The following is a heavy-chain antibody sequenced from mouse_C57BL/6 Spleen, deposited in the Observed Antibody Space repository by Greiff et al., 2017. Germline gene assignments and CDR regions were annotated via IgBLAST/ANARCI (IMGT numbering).Heavy chain of an antibody. V-gene: IGHV5-4*01. Sequence: EVHLVESGGGLVKPGGSLKLSCAASGFTFSSYAMSWVRQTPEKRLEWVATISDGGSYTYYPDNVKGRFTISRDNAKTNLYLQMSHLKSEDTAMYYYASEGYAAMDYWGQGTSVTVSS. D-gene: IGHD2-2*01. CDR3: ASEGYAAMDY. J-gene: IGHJ4*01. CDR1: GFTFSSYA. CDR2: ISDGGSYT.